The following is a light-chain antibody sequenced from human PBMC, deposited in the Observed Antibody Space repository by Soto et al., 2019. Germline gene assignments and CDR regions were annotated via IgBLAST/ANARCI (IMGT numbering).Light chain of an antibody. J-gene: IGKJ4*01. Sequence: DIVMTQSPDSLAVSLGERATTNCKSSQSVLYSSNNKNYLAWYQQKPGQPPKLLIYWASTRESGVTDRFSGSGSGKNFTLTIGGLQVDDVAVYYCQQYYGSPLTFGGGTKVEFK. CDR1: QSVLYSSNNKNY. V-gene: IGKV4-1*01. CDR3: QQYYGSPLT. CDR2: WAS.